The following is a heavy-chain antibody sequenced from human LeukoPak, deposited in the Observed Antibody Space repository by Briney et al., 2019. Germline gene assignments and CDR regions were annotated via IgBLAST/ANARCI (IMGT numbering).Heavy chain of an antibody. CDR2: ISAYNGST. CDR3: ARYSSSWYFDFDL. J-gene: IGHJ2*01. D-gene: IGHD6-13*01. CDR1: GYTFTSYG. V-gene: IGHV1-18*01. Sequence: GASVTVSCKASGYTFTSYGISWVRQAPGQGLEWMGWISAYNGSTNYAQKLQGRVTMTTDTSTSTAYMELRSLRSDDTAVYYCARYSSSWYFDFDLWGRGTLVTVSS.